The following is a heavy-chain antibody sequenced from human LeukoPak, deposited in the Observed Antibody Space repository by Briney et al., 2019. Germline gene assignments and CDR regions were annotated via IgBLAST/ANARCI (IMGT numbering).Heavy chain of an antibody. CDR2: INPNSGVT. CDR1: GYTFTGYF. J-gene: IGHJ4*02. D-gene: IGHD6-13*01. Sequence: ASMKVSCKASGYTFTGYFIHWVRQAPGQGPEWMGWINPNSGVTNYAQPFQGRVTMTRDTSISTAYMELSRLRSDDTAVYYCARSRSIAAADYWGQGTLVTVSS. V-gene: IGHV1-2*02. CDR3: ARSRSIAAADY.